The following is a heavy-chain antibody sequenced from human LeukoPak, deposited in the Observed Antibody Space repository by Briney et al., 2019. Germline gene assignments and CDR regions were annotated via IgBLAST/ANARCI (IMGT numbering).Heavy chain of an antibody. CDR2: IIPIFGTA. Sequence: GASVKVSCKASGGTFSSYAISWVRQAPGQGLEWMGGIIPIFGTANYAQKFQGRATITADESTSTAYMELSSLRSEDTAVYYCARAHIVGATIDYWGQGTLVTVSS. CDR3: ARAHIVGATIDY. J-gene: IGHJ4*02. V-gene: IGHV1-69*13. CDR1: GGTFSSYA. D-gene: IGHD1-26*01.